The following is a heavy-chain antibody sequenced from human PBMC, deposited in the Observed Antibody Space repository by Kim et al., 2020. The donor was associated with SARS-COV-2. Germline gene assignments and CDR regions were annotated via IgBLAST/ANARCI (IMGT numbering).Heavy chain of an antibody. V-gene: IGHV4-39*07. CDR3: AREKPYYDGNFNWFDP. D-gene: IGHD3-22*01. CDR1: GASISSSSYY. CDR2: VYYSGST. Sequence: SETLSLTCTVSGASISSSSYYWGWIRQPPGKGLEWIGSVYYSGSTYYNPSLKSRVTISIDTSKNQFSLKLSSVTAADTAMYSCAREKPYYDGNFNWFDPWGRGTLVTVSS. J-gene: IGHJ5*02.